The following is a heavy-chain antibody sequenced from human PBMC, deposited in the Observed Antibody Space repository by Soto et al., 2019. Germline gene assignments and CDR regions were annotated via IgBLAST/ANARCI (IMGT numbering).Heavy chain of an antibody. D-gene: IGHD2-2*01. Sequence: GGSLRLSCAASGFTFSSYAMSWVRQAPGKGLEWVSAISGSGGSTYYADSVKGRFTISRDNSKNTLYLQMNSLRAEDTAVYYCAGLGYCSSTSCYYYYGMDVWGQGTTVTVSS. CDR1: GFTFSSYA. CDR3: AGLGYCSSTSCYYYYGMDV. J-gene: IGHJ6*02. CDR2: ISGSGGST. V-gene: IGHV3-23*01.